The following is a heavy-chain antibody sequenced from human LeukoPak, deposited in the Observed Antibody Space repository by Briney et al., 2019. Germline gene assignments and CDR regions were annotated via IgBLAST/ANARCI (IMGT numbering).Heavy chain of an antibody. V-gene: IGHV3-21*01. Sequence: PGGSLRLSCAASGFTFSSYSMNWVRQAPGKGLEWVSSISSSSSYIYYADSVRGRFTISRDNAKNSLYLQMNSLRAEDTAVYYCARIFKWELKPFDYWGQGTLVTVSS. CDR2: ISSSSSYI. CDR1: GFTFSSYS. J-gene: IGHJ4*02. D-gene: IGHD1-26*01. CDR3: ARIFKWELKPFDY.